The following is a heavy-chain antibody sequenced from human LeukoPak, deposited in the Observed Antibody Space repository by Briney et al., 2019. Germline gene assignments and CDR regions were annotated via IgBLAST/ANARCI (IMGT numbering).Heavy chain of an antibody. V-gene: IGHV1-69*13. J-gene: IGHJ5*02. D-gene: IGHD6-13*01. CDR1: GGTFSSYA. CDR3: ARDVWQQLDRHNWFDP. Sequence: SVKVSCKASGGTFSSYAISWVRQAPGQGLEWMGEIIPIFGTANYAQKFQGRVTITADESTSTAYMELSSLRSEDTAVYYCARDVWQQLDRHNWFDPWGQGTLVTVSS. CDR2: IIPIFGTA.